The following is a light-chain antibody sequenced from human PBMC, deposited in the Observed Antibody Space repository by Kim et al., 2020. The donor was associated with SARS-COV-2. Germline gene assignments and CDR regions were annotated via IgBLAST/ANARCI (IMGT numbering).Light chain of an antibody. Sequence: LSPGERATLSCRASQSVSSSHLAWYQQKPGQAPRLLIYTASIRAAGVADRFTGSGSGTDFTLTISRLEPEDSAVYYCQQYDTSSYTFGPGTKLEI. V-gene: IGKV3-20*01. CDR3: QQYDTSSYT. CDR1: QSVSSSH. CDR2: TAS. J-gene: IGKJ2*01.